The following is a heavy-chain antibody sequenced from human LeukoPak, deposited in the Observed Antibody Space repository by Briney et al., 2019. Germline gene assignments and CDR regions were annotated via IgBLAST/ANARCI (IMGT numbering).Heavy chain of an antibody. CDR1: GYTFTSYD. CDR3: ARSDFWSGYYTGGMDV. CDR2: MNPNSGNT. D-gene: IGHD3-3*01. V-gene: IGHV1-8*01. Sequence: GASVKVSCKASGYTFTSYDINWVRQATGQGLAWMGWMNPNSGNTGYAQKFQGRVTMTRNTSISTAYMELSSLRSEDTAVYYCARSDFWSGYYTGGMDVWGQGTTVTVSS. J-gene: IGHJ6*02.